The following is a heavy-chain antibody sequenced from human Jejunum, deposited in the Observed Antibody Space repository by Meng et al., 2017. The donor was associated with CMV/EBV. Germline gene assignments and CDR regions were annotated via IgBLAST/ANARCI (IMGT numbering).Heavy chain of an antibody. D-gene: IGHD5-24*01. CDR3: TRDAGRRDGYNYLGYFDS. CDR2: INTDGSHT. CDR1: FSRYW. J-gene: IGHJ4*02. Sequence: FSRYWMHWVRQAPGKGLVWVSRINTDGSHTSYADYVTGRFTISRDNAKNTLYLQMNSLRAEDTAVYYCTRDAGRRDGYNYLGYFDSWGQGTPVTVSS. V-gene: IGHV3-74*01.